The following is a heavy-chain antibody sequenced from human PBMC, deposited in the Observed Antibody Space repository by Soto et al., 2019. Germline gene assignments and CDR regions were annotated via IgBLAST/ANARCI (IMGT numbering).Heavy chain of an antibody. J-gene: IGHJ4*02. CDR3: ASLYPFECRGSHLAY. CDR2: IYFRGNT. CDR1: GGSISSTSSY. Sequence: QLQLQESGPGLVMPSETLSLTCTVSGGSISSTSSYWGWVRQPPGKGLEWIGCIYFRGNTYYNPSRYCRPSVSVDKSKCQCSLGLSPASAADPAGYVCASLYPFECRGSHLAYWGQGALVSVSS. V-gene: IGHV4-39*01. D-gene: IGHD2-2*02.